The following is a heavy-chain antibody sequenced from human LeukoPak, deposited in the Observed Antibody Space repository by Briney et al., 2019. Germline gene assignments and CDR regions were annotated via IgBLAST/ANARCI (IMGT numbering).Heavy chain of an antibody. CDR3: ASLYDSSGWDAFDI. Sequence: PSETLSLTSTVSGGSISSYYWSWIRQPPGKGLEWIGYIYYSGSTNYNPSLKSRVTISVDTSKNQFSLKLSSVTAADTAVYYCASLYDSSGWDAFDIWGQGTMVTVSS. D-gene: IGHD3-22*01. CDR2: IYYSGST. CDR1: GGSISSYY. J-gene: IGHJ3*02. V-gene: IGHV4-59*01.